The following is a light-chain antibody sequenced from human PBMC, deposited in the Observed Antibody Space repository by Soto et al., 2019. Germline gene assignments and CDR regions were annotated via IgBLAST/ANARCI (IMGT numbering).Light chain of an antibody. CDR1: QSISRQ. J-gene: IGKJ1*01. CDR3: LQDRSYWT. V-gene: IGKV1-5*03. Sequence: DIQMTQSPSTLSASVGDRVSITCRASQSISRQLAWYQQKPRQAPNLLIYQATNLETGVSERFTGSGSGTEFTLNISSLQPDDLATYYCLQDRSYWTFEEATKVEFK. CDR2: QAT.